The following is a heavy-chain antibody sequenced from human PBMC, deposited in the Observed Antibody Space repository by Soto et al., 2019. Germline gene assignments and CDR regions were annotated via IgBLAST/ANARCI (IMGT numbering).Heavy chain of an antibody. Sequence: EVQLVESGGGLVKPGGSLRRSCAASGFSFSNFTMNWVRQAPGKGLEWVSSIDTGTTFMFYADSVTGRFTIPRDNSKKPVYLQMNSLRAEDTAVYYCARETRSYSWNDGLRDVWCQGTTVTVSS. CDR3: ARETRSYSWNDGLRDV. CDR2: IDTGTTFM. CDR1: GFSFSNFT. V-gene: IGHV3-21*01. D-gene: IGHD1-20*01. J-gene: IGHJ6*02.